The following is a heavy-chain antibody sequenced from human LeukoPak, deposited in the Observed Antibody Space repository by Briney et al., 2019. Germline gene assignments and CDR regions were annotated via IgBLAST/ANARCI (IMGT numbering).Heavy chain of an antibody. J-gene: IGHJ4*02. CDR1: GFTFSSYS. CDR3: AKVGTISWYMDY. D-gene: IGHD6-13*01. CDR2: IKQDGSEK. Sequence: GGSLRLSCAASGFTFSSYSMAWVRQAPGRGLEWVANIKQDGSEKFYVDSVKGRFTISRDNAKNSLYLQMNSLRAEDTAVYYCAKVGTISWYMDYWGQGILVTVSS. V-gene: IGHV3-7*01.